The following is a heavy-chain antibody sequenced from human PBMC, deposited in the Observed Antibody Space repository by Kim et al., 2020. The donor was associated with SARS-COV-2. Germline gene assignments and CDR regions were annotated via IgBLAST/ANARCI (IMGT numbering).Heavy chain of an antibody. CDR1: GGSFSGYY. V-gene: IGHV4-34*01. D-gene: IGHD6-13*01. Sequence: SETLSLTCAVYGGSFSGYYWSWIRQPPGKGLEWIGEINHSGSTNYNPSLKSRVTISVDTSKNQFSLKLSSVTAADTAVYYCARGTIIAAADGNAGNWFDPWGQGTLVTVSS. CDR3: ARGTIIAAADGNAGNWFDP. J-gene: IGHJ5*02. CDR2: INHSGST.